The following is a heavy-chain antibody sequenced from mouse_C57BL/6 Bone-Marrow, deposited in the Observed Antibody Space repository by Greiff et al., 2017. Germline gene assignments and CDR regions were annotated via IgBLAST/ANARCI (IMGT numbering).Heavy chain of an antibody. CDR2: IHPNSGST. J-gene: IGHJ1*03. CDR3: ARGGIYYYGSSAHWYCDV. D-gene: IGHD1-1*01. CDR1: GYTFTSYW. Sequence: QVQLQQPGAELVKPGASVKLSCKASGYTFTSYWMHWVKQRPGQGLEWIGMIHPNSGSTNYNEKFKSKATLTVDKSSSTAYMQLSSLTSEDSAVYYCARGGIYYYGSSAHWYCDVWGTGTTVTVSS. V-gene: IGHV1-64*01.